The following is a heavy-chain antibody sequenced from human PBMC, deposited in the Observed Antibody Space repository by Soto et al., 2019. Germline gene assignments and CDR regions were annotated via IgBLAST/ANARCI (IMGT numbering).Heavy chain of an antibody. CDR3: ARCVEPIAAAGRYYYYYGMDV. Sequence: LSLSCAASGFTFSSYSMNWVRQAPGKGLEWVSSISSSSSYIYYADSVKGRFTISRDNAKNSLYLQMNSLRAEDTAVYYCARCVEPIAAAGRYYYYYGMDVWGQGTTVTVSS. CDR1: GFTFSSYS. CDR2: ISSSSSYI. V-gene: IGHV3-21*01. D-gene: IGHD6-13*01. J-gene: IGHJ6*02.